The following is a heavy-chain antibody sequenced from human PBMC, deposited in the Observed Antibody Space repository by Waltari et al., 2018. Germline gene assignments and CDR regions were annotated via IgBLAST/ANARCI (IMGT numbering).Heavy chain of an antibody. J-gene: IGHJ5*02. CDR1: GGSISSGGYY. D-gene: IGHD6-19*01. Sequence: QVQLQESGPGLVKPSQTLSLTCTVSGGSISSGGYYWSWIRQHPGKGLEWIGYIYHSGSTYYNPSLKSRVTISVDRSKNQFSLKLSSVTAADTAVYYCARELGSSGQGGDNWFDPWGQGTLVTVSS. V-gene: IGHV4-31*03. CDR3: ARELGSSGQGGDNWFDP. CDR2: IYHSGST.